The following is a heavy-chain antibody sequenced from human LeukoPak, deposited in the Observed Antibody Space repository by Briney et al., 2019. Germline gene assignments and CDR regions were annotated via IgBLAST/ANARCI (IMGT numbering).Heavy chain of an antibody. Sequence: SETLSLTCTVSGYSINSGYYWGWIRQTPGKGLEWIGSIYHSGSTYYNPSLKSRVTILLDTSKNQFSLKLSSMIAADTAVYYCAREGGDYGLYYFDYWGQGTLVTVSS. CDR2: IYHSGST. V-gene: IGHV4-38-2*02. D-gene: IGHD4-17*01. J-gene: IGHJ4*02. CDR3: AREGGDYGLYYFDY. CDR1: GYSINSGYY.